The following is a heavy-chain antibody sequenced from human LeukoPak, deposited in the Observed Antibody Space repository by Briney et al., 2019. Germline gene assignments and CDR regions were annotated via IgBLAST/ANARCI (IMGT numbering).Heavy chain of an antibody. V-gene: IGHV1-18*01. D-gene: IGHD3-22*01. Sequence: ASVKVSCKASGYTFTSYGISWVRQAPGQGLEWMGWISAYNGNTNYAQKLQGRVTMTTDTSTSTAYMELRSLRSDDTAVYYCARVVDYYDSSGGYYFDYWGQGILVTVSS. CDR2: ISAYNGNT. CDR3: ARVVDYYDSSGGYYFDY. CDR1: GYTFTSYG. J-gene: IGHJ4*02.